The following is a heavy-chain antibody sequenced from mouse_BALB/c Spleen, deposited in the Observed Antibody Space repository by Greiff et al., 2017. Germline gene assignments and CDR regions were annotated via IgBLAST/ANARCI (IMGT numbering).Heavy chain of an antibody. CDR2: INPGSGGT. Sequence: QVQLQQSGAELVRPGTSVKVSCKASGYAFTNYLIEWVKQRPGQGLEWIGVINPGSGGTNYNEKFKGKATLTADKSSSTAYMQLSSLTSDDSAVYFCARDGYDDWFAYWGQGTLVTVSA. V-gene: IGHV1-54*01. J-gene: IGHJ3*01. D-gene: IGHD2-2*01. CDR3: ARDGYDDWFAY. CDR1: GYAFTNYL.